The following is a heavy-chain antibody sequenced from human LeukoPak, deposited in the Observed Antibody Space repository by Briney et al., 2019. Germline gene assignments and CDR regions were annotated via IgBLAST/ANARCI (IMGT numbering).Heavy chain of an antibody. CDR2: IYYSGST. D-gene: IGHD2-8*02. V-gene: IGHV4-39*01. CDR3: ARHHADEVVYAVYYYMDV. J-gene: IGHJ6*03. Sequence: SETLSLTCTVSGGSISSSSYYWGWIRQPPGKGLEWIGSIYYSGSTYHNPSLKSRVTISVDTSKNQFSLKLSSVTAADTAVYYCARHHADEVVYAVYYYMDVWGKGTTVTVSS. CDR1: GGSISSSSYY.